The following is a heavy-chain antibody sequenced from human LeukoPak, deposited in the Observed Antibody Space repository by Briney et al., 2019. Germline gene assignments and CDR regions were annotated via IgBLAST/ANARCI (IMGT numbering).Heavy chain of an antibody. CDR1: GFTFDDYG. Sequence: GGSLRLSCAASGFTFDDYGMSWVRQAPGKGLEWVSGINWNGGSTGYADSVKGRFTISRDNAKNSLYLQMNSLRAEDTALYYCARDVGLIPTAQGAFDIWGQGTMVTVSS. D-gene: IGHD3-16*01. CDR2: INWNGGST. V-gene: IGHV3-20*04. CDR3: ARDVGLIPTAQGAFDI. J-gene: IGHJ3*02.